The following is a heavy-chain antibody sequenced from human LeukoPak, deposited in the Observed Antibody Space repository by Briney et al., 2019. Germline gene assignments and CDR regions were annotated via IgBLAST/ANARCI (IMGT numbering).Heavy chain of an antibody. V-gene: IGHV4-61*01. Sequence: SETLSPTCPVSGRSVSSGRYYCGWIRQPPGKGLEWIGRIYYSGSTSTNYNPSLKSRVTISLDTSKNRFSLQLNSVTPEETALYQCASCNNVRSRLDHGGQGILVTVSS. D-gene: IGHD2/OR15-2a*01. CDR3: ASCNNVRSRLDH. CDR1: GRSVSSGRYY. CDR2: IYYSGSTST. J-gene: IGHJ5*02.